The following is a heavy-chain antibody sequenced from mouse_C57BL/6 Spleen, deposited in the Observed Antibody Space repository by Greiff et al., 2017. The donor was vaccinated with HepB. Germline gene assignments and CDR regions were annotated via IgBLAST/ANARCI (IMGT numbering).Heavy chain of an antibody. CDR2: ISSGSSTI. Sequence: EVKLMESGGGLVKPGGPLKLSCAASGFTFSDYGMHWVRQAPEKGLEWVAYISSGSSTIYYADTVKGRFTISRDNAKNTLFLQMTSLRSEDTAMYYCARSWYSGAMDYWGQGTSVTVSS. D-gene: IGHD1-1*02. CDR3: ARSWYSGAMDY. V-gene: IGHV5-17*01. J-gene: IGHJ4*01. CDR1: GFTFSDYG.